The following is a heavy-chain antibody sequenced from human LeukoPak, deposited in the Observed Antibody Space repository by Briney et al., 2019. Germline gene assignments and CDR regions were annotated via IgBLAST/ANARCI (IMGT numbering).Heavy chain of an antibody. J-gene: IGHJ4*02. Sequence: SETLSLTCTVSGGSISSYYWSWIRQPAGKGLEWIGRIYTSGSTNYNPSLKSRVTMSVDTSKNQFSLKLSSVTAADTAVYYCARGENGDDFWSGYYPYLFDYWGQGTLVTVSS. CDR2: IYTSGST. V-gene: IGHV4-4*07. CDR3: ARGENGDDFWSGYYPYLFDY. CDR1: GGSISSYY. D-gene: IGHD3-3*01.